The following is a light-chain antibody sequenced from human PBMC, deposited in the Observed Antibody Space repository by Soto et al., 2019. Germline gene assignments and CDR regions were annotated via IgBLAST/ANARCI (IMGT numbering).Light chain of an antibody. CDR2: GAS. J-gene: IGKJ1*01. CDR1: QSVSSN. CDR3: QQYGSSPWT. V-gene: IGKV3-15*01. Sequence: EIVMTQSPATLSVSPGERATLSCRASQSVSSNLAWYQQKPGQAPRLLIYGASSRATGIPVRFSSSGSGTEFTLTISSLQSEDFAVYYCQQYGSSPWTFGQGTKVDIK.